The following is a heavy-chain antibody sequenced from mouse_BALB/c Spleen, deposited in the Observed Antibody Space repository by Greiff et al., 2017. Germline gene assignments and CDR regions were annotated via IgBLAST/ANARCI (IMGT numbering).Heavy chain of an antibody. J-gene: IGHJ3*01. V-gene: IGHV5-17*02. CDR1: GFTFSSFG. Sequence: DVKLVESGGGLVQPGGSRKLSCAASGFTFSSFGMHWVRQAPEKGLEWVAYISSGSSTIYYADTVKGRFTISRDNPKNTLFLQMTSLRSEDTAMYYCARASTATPWFAYWGQGTLVTVSA. CDR2: ISSGSSTI. CDR3: ARASTATPWFAY. D-gene: IGHD1-2*01.